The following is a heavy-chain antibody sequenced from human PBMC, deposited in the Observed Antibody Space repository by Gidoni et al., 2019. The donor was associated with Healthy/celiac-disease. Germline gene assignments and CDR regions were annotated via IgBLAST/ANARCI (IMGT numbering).Heavy chain of an antibody. CDR2: IKSKTDGGTT. V-gene: IGHV3-15*01. CDR1: GFTFSNAW. Sequence: EVQLVESGGGLVKPGGSLRLSCAASGFTFSNAWMSWFRQAPGKGLEWVGRIKSKTDGGTTDYAAPVKGRFTISRDDSKNTLYLQMNSLKTEDTAVYYCTTDLVGATYYYYMDVWGKGTTVTVSS. J-gene: IGHJ6*03. CDR3: TTDLVGATYYYYMDV. D-gene: IGHD1-26*01.